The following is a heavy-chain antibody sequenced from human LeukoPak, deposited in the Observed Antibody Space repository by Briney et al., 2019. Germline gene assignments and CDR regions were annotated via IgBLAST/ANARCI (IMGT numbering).Heavy chain of an antibody. CDR1: GGSISSSSYY. D-gene: IGHD3-3*01. CDR2: IYYSGST. Sequence: SETLSLTCTVSGGSISSSSYYWGWIRQPPGKGLEWIGSIYYSGSTYYNPSLKSRVTISVDTSKNQFSLKLSSVTAADTAVYYCARHNSGFSEWALWFDPWGQGTLVTVSS. V-gene: IGHV4-39*01. CDR3: ARHNSGFSEWALWFDP. J-gene: IGHJ5*02.